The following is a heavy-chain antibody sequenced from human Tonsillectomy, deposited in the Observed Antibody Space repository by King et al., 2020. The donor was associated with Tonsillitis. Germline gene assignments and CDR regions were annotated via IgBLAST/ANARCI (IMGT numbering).Heavy chain of an antibody. CDR2: IYYSGST. CDR3: ARAPAAPIYWYFDL. V-gene: IGHV4-59*01. Sequence: QLQESGPGLVKPSETLSLTCTVSGGSISSYYWSWIRQPPGKGLEWIGYIYYSGSTNYNPSLKSRVTISVDTSKNQFSLKLSSVTAADTAVYYCARAPAAPIYWYFDLWGCGTLVTVSS. CDR1: GGSISSYY. D-gene: IGHD6-13*01. J-gene: IGHJ2*01.